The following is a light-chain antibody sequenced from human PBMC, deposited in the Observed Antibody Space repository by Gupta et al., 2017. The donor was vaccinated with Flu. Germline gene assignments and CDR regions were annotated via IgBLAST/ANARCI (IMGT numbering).Light chain of an antibody. CDR2: GAS. J-gene: IGKJ2*03. CDR1: QTISSN. Sequence: EIVLTQSPATLSVSPGERATLSCRASQTISSNLAWYQQKPGQAPRLLIYGASTRATGIPARFSGSGSGTEFTLTISSLQSEDFVVYYCQQYNNWPPYSFGQWTKLEIK. CDR3: QQYNNWPPYS. V-gene: IGKV3-15*01.